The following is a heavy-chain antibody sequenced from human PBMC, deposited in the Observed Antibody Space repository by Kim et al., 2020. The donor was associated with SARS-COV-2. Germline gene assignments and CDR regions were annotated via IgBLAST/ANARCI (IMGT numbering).Heavy chain of an antibody. CDR2: ISGSGSR. V-gene: IGHV3-23*01. CDR1: GLTFSTYA. CDR3: ANGYSGRERFQY. J-gene: IGHJ1*01. D-gene: IGHD5-12*01. Sequence: AGSLRLSCAASGLTFSTYAMSWVRQAAGKGLEWVASISGSGSRYYVDSVKGRFTISRDNSKNTVYLQLNSLRADDTAVYYCANGYSGRERFQYWGQGTVVVVSS.